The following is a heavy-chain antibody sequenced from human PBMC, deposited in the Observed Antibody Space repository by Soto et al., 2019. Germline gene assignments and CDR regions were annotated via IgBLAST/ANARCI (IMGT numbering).Heavy chain of an antibody. CDR3: AGYSDSHYNDSHASSYP. D-gene: IGHD4-4*01. CDR1: GGTFSTYT. CDR2: IIPIIGII. J-gene: IGHJ5*02. Sequence: SLKVSCKASGGTFSTYTITWVRQAPGQGLEWMGRIIPIIGIINYAQKFQGRVTISADKFTGTAYMELTGLRSDDTAVYYCAGYSDSHYNDSHASSYPWGQGTLVTVSS. V-gene: IGHV1-69*02.